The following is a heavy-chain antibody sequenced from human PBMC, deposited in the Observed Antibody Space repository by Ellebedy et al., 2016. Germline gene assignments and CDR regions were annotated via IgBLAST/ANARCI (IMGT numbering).Heavy chain of an antibody. CDR1: GGSFSGYY. CDR2: INHSGST. V-gene: IGHV4-34*01. J-gene: IGHJ6*03. Sequence: SETLSLXCAVYGGSFSGYYWSWIRQPPGKGLEWIGEINHSGSTNYNPSLKSRVTISVDTSKNQFSLKLSSVTAADTAVYYCARSSGWYWGSYYYYYMDVWGKGTTVTVSS. CDR3: ARSSGWYWGSYYYYYMDV. D-gene: IGHD6-19*01.